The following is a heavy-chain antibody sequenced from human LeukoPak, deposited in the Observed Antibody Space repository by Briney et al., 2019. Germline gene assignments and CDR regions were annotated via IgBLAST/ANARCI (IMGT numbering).Heavy chain of an antibody. J-gene: IGHJ5*02. CDR2: ISYDGSNK. CDR1: GFTFSSYA. V-gene: IGHV3-30*04. D-gene: IGHD6-19*01. Sequence: PGGSLRLSCAASGFTFSSYAMHWVRQAPGKGLEWVAVISYDGSNKYYADSVKGRFTISRDNSKNTLYLQMNSLRAEDTAVYYCAKASSPNDSSGWARWFDPWGQGTLVIVSS. CDR3: AKASSPNDSSGWARWFDP.